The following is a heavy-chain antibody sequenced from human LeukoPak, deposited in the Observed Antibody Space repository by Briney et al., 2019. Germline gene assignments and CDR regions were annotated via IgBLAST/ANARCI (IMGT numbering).Heavy chain of an antibody. CDR3: ARDSYYYGSGSYLVSDY. CDR1: GFTFSSCA. Sequence: GRSLRLSCAASGFTFSSCAMHWVRQAPGKGLEWVAVISYDGSNKYYADSVKGRFTISRDNSKNTLYLQMNSLRAEDTAVYYCARDSYYYGSGSYLVSDYWGQGTLVTVSS. CDR2: ISYDGSNK. D-gene: IGHD3-10*01. J-gene: IGHJ4*02. V-gene: IGHV3-30*04.